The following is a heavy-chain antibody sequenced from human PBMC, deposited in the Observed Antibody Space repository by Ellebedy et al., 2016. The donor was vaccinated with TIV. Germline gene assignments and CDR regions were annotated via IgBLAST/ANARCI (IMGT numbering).Heavy chain of an antibody. CDR3: VRGGGYIVEEIDY. CDR1: GFPFSSFG. J-gene: IGHJ4*02. CDR2: IEYAGENE. V-gene: IGHV3-33*05. Sequence: GESLKISCEASGFPFSSFGMHWVRRPPGKGLEWVAVIEYAGENEYSAESLKGRFTISRDDSKDTLYLRMDSLRAEDTAIDYCVRGGGYIVEEIDYWGQGTQVTVSS. D-gene: IGHD5/OR15-5a*01.